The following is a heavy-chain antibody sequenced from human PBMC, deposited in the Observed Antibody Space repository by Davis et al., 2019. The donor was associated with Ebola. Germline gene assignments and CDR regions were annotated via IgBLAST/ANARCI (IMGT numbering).Heavy chain of an antibody. CDR3: ARSPYDYIWGSYPDY. D-gene: IGHD3-16*01. CDR1: GFTFSSYS. CDR2: ISGSGGST. Sequence: GESLKISCAASGFTFSSYSMNWVRQAPGKGLEWVSSISGSGGSTYYADSVKGRFTISRDNSKNTLYLQMNSLRAEDTAVYYCARSPYDYIWGSYPDYWGQGTLVTVSS. J-gene: IGHJ4*02. V-gene: IGHV3-23*01.